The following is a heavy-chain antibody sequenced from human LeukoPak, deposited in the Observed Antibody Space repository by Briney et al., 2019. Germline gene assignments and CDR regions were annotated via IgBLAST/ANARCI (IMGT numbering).Heavy chain of an antibody. CDR1: GFTFKNAW. CDR2: IKDKGEGETI. CDR3: TTDPRY. J-gene: IGHJ4*02. Sequence: GGSLRLSCAASGFTFKNAWMSWVRQAPGKGPEWVARIKDKGEGETIDYAASVRGRFTISRDDSRDAVYLQMNSLIVDDSAVYYCTTDPRYWGQGTLVTVSS. V-gene: IGHV3-15*01.